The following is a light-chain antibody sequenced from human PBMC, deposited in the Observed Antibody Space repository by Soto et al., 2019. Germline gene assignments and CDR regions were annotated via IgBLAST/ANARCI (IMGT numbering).Light chain of an antibody. Sequence: EIVMMQSPATLSVSPGERATLSCRASQSVSTNLAWYQQKPGQAPRLLIHGASTRATGIPARFSGSGSGTEFTLTISSLQSEDFAVYYCQQYNNRRTFGQGTKVAIK. CDR1: QSVSTN. CDR3: QQYNNRRT. CDR2: GAS. V-gene: IGKV3-15*01. J-gene: IGKJ1*01.